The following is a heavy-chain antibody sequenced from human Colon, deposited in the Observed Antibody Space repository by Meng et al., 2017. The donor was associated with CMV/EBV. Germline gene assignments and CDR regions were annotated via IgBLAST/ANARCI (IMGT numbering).Heavy chain of an antibody. V-gene: IGHV3-49*04. J-gene: IGHJ4*02. D-gene: IGHD3-3*01. CDR3: TLKYYDFWSGYLRG. Sequence: GESLKISCTASGFTFGDYAMSWVRQAPGKGLEWVGFIRSKAYGGTTEYAASVKGRFTISRDDSKSIAYLQMNSLKTEDTAVYYCTLKYYDFWSGYLRGWGQGTLVTVSS. CDR1: GFTFGDYA. CDR2: IRSKAYGGTT.